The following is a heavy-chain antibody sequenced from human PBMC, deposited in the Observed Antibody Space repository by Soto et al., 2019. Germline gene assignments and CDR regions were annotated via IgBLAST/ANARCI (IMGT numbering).Heavy chain of an antibody. CDR2: IIPIFGTA. J-gene: IGHJ6*02. Sequence: QAQLEQSGGEVKKPGSSVKVSCKASRIAFSKFIVTWVRQAPGLGLEWVGGIIPIFGTANYAQKFQGRVTITADESTSTSYMEVNNLRSDDTALYYCAKVRYSSPMGYYYGMDVWGQGTTVTVSS. CDR3: AKVRYSSPMGYYYGMDV. V-gene: IGHV1-69*01. CDR1: RIAFSKFI. D-gene: IGHD6-19*01.